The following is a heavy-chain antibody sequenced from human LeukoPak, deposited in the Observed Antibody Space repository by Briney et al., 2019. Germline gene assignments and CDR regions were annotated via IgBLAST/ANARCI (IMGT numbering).Heavy chain of an antibody. D-gene: IGHD4-17*01. CDR2: IGGTGNT. V-gene: IGHV3-23*01. CDR1: GFTFSDYA. J-gene: IGHJ3*01. Sequence: PGGSLRLSCAASGFTFSDYALIWVRQAPGKGLEWISAIGGTGNTYYADSVKGRFTIFRDNSKNTVYLQMNSLRAEDTALYYFGKDPNGDYVGAFDFWGQGTMVTVSS. CDR3: GKDPNGDYVGAFDF.